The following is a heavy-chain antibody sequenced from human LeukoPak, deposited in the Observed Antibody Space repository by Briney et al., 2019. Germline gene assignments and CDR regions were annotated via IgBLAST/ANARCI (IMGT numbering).Heavy chain of an antibody. Sequence: PGGSLRLSCGASGFTFSSYGMHWVRQAPGKGLEWVAVISYDGSNKYYADSVKGRFTISRDNSKNTLYLQMSSLRAEDTAVYYCATDRGWRTSGYYLYYFEYWGQGTLVTYSS. J-gene: IGHJ4*02. D-gene: IGHD3-3*01. CDR1: GFTFSSYG. CDR3: ATDRGWRTSGYYLYYFEY. CDR2: ISYDGSNK. V-gene: IGHV3-30*03.